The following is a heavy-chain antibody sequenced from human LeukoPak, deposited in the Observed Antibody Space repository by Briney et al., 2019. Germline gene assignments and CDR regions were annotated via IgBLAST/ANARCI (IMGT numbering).Heavy chain of an antibody. CDR2: ISGDGGRT. CDR1: GFTFDDYV. Sequence: PGGSLRLSCAASGFTFDDYVMHWVRQAPGKGLEWVSLISGDGGRTYYADSVKGRFIISRDNNKNSVYLQMNSLKTADTALYYCAKGAGYNNGDASDIWGQGTMVTVSS. CDR3: AKGAGYNNGDASDI. J-gene: IGHJ3*02. D-gene: IGHD5-24*01. V-gene: IGHV3-43*02.